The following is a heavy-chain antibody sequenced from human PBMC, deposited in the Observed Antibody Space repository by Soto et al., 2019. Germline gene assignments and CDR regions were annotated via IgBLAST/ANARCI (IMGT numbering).Heavy chain of an antibody. D-gene: IGHD3-3*01. J-gene: IGHJ4*02. Sequence: GESLKISCKGSGYSFTSYWISWVRQMPGKGLEWMGRIDPSDSYTNYSPSFQGHVTTSADKSISSAYLQWSSLRASDTAMYYCARGGVSTRTFDYWGQGTPVTVSS. CDR2: IDPSDSYT. CDR1: GYSFTSYW. CDR3: ARGGVSTRTFDY. V-gene: IGHV5-10-1*01.